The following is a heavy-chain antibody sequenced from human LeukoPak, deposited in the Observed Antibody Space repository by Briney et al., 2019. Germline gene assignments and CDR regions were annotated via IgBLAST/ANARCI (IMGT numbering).Heavy chain of an antibody. V-gene: IGHV1-18*01. D-gene: IGHD3-10*01. CDR1: GYAFTSYG. J-gene: IGHJ4*02. CDR2: ISAYNGNT. Sequence: GASVKVSCKASGYAFTSYGISWVRQAPGQGLEWMGWISAYNGNTNYAQKLQGRVTMTTDTSTSTAYMELRSLRSDDTAAYYCARGGSGSPLTPFDYWGQGTLVTVSS. CDR3: ARGGSGSPLTPFDY.